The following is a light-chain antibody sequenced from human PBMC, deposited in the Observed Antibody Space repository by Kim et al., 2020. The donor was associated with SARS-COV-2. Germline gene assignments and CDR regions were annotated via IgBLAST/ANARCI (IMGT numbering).Light chain of an antibody. CDR2: QDS. V-gene: IGLV3-1*01. CDR1: KLGDKY. Sequence: GSPRQTASLTYSGDKLGDKYACWYRQKPGQSPVLVIYQDSKRPSGIPERFSGSNSGNTATLTISGTQAMDEADYYCQAWDSSTAVFGGGTQLTVL. J-gene: IGLJ2*01. CDR3: QAWDSSTAV.